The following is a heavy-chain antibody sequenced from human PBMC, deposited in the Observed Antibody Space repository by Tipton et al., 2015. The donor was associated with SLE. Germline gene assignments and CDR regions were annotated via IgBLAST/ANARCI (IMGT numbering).Heavy chain of an antibody. Sequence: TLSLTCTVSGGSMSSYSWSWIRQPPGKGLEWIGYIYYSGSTNYNPSLKSRVTLSVDTSKNQFSLHLNSVTAADTAVYYCARDSLGIYMDYFDSWGQGTLVTVSS. CDR2: IYYSGST. J-gene: IGHJ4*02. D-gene: IGHD7-27*01. V-gene: IGHV4-59*01. CDR3: ARDSLGIYMDYFDS. CDR1: GGSMSSYS.